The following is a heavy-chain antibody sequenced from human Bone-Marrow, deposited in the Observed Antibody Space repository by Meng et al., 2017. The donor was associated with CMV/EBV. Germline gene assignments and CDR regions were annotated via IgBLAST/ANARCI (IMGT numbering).Heavy chain of an antibody. CDR3: ATELAEVPFDY. CDR2: IKQDGSEK. CDR1: GFTFSSYW. V-gene: IGHV3-7*01. Sequence: GESLKISCAASGFTFSSYWMSWVRQAPGKGLEWVANIKQDGSEKYYVDSVKGRFTISRDNAKNSLYLQMNSLRAEDTAVYYCATELAEVPFDYWVQGTLVTVSS. D-gene: IGHD3-10*01. J-gene: IGHJ4*02.